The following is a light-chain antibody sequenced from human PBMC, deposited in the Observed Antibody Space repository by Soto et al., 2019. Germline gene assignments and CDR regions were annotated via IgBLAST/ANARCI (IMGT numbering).Light chain of an antibody. V-gene: IGKV3-11*01. CDR2: GAS. J-gene: IGKJ4*01. Sequence: EIVLTQSPGTLSLSPGERATLSCRASQSVSNNYLAWYQQKPGQAPRLPIYGASNRAGGIPARFSGSGSGTDFTLTISSLEPEDFAVYYCQQRINWPLTFGGGTKVDIK. CDR1: QSVSNNY. CDR3: QQRINWPLT.